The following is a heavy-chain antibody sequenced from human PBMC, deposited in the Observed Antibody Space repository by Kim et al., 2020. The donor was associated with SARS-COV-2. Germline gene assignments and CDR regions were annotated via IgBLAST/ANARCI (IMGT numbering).Heavy chain of an antibody. D-gene: IGHD3-3*01. CDR2: IWHDGSNK. Sequence: GGSLRLSCAASGFTFSSYGMHWVRQAPGKGLEWVAVIWHDGSNKYYADSVKGRFTISRDNSKNTLYLQMNSLRAEDMAVYYCARESRDFWSGYYFFDYWGQGTLVTVSS. CDR3: ARESRDFWSGYYFFDY. CDR1: GFTFSSYG. J-gene: IGHJ4*02. V-gene: IGHV3-33*01.